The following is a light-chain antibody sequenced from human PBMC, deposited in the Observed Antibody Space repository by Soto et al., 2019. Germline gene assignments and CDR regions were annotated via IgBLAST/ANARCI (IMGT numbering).Light chain of an antibody. Sequence: QSVLTQPPSASGPPGQTVTISCSGSSSNIGRNIVNWYQQLPGTAPKLLINTNNQRPSGIPDRFSGSKYGTSASLAISGLQSEDEADYYCAAWDDTLQGYVFGTGTKVTVL. J-gene: IGLJ1*01. CDR2: TNN. CDR1: SSNIGRNI. CDR3: AAWDDTLQGYV. V-gene: IGLV1-44*01.